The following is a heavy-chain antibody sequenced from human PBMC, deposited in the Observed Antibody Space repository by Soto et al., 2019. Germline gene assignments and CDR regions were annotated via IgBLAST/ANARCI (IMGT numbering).Heavy chain of an antibody. CDR3: ALGVTPYNWFDP. J-gene: IGHJ5*02. D-gene: IGHD3-16*01. V-gene: IGHV4-31*03. CDR2: IYYSGST. Sequence: QVQLQESGPGLVKPSQTLSLTCTISGGSISSGGYYWSWIRQHPGKGLEWIGYIYYSGSTYYNPSLKSRGITSVDTSKNQFSLKLSPVTAADAAVYYCALGVTPYNWFDPWGQGTLVTVSS. CDR1: GGSISSGGYY.